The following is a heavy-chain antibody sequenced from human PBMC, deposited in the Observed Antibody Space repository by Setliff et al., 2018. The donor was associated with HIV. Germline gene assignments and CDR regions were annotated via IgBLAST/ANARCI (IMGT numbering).Heavy chain of an antibody. D-gene: IGHD5-18*01. CDR1: GFTVSSNY. CDR3: ARDQWGYSYGYYYYYYMDV. J-gene: IGHJ6*03. CDR2: ISVSGGST. Sequence: PGGSLRLSCAASGFTVSSNYMSWVRQAPGKGLEWVSSISVSGGSTYYADSVKGRFTISRDNSKNTLYLQMNSLRAEDTAVYYCARDQWGYSYGYYYYYYMDVWGKGTTVTVSS. V-gene: IGHV3-66*02.